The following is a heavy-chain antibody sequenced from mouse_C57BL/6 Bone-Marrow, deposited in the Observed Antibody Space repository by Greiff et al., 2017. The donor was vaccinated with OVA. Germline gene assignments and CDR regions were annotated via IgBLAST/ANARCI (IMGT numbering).Heavy chain of an antibody. V-gene: IGHV1-50*01. J-gene: IGHJ4*01. CDR2: IDPSESYT. Sequence: QVQLQQPGAELVKPGASVTLSFTASCYTFTSSCLHWVKKRPGQGQKWNGEIDPSESYTNKKQKEKGKATLTVETSASTAYMQLSSLTSEDAAVYYCARDDYDEGMDYWGQGTSVTVSS. CDR3: ARDDYDEGMDY. CDR1: CYTFTSSC. D-gene: IGHD2-4*01.